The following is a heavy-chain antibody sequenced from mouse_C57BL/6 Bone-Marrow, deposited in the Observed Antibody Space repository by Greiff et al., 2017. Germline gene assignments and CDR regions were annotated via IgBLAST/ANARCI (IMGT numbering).Heavy chain of an antibody. CDR1: GYTFTSYW. V-gene: IGHV1-55*01. CDR3: ARSGTTVVAKAY. D-gene: IGHD1-1*01. CDR2: IYPGSGST. J-gene: IGHJ3*01. Sequence: VQLVESGAELVKPGASVTMSCKASGYTFTSYWITWVQQRPGQGLEWLGDIYPGSGSTNYNEKFKSKATLTVDTSSSTAYMQLSSLTSEDSAVYYCARSGTTVVAKAYGGQGTLVTVSA.